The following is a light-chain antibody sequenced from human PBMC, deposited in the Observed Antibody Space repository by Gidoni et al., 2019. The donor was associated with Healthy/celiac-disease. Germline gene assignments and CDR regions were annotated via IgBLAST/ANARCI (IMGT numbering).Light chain of an antibody. CDR2: QDS. CDR3: QAWDSSVVV. CDR1: KLGDKY. V-gene: IGLV3-1*01. J-gene: IGLJ2*01. Sequence: SYELTQPPSVSVSPGQTASITCSGDKLGDKYACWYQQKPGQSPVLVIYQDSKRPSGTPARFSGSNSGNTATLTISGTQAMDEADYNCQAWDSSVVVFGGGTKLTVL.